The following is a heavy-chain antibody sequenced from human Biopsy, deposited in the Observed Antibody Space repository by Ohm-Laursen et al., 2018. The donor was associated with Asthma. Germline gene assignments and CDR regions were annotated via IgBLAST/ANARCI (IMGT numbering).Heavy chain of an antibody. CDR1: GFSFDDCA. J-gene: IGHJ4*01. D-gene: IGHD3-22*01. Sequence: SLRLSCTASGFSFDDCAMRWVRQAPGKGLEWVSSISWNSGNIDYAVSVKGRFTISRDNAKNSLYLQMQSLRPEDTAFYYCAKSADYYDSNDYLDFWGRGTLVTVSS. CDR3: AKSADYYDSNDYLDF. CDR2: ISWNSGNI. V-gene: IGHV3-9*01.